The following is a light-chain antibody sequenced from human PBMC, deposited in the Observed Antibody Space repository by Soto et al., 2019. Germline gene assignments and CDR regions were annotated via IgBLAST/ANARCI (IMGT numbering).Light chain of an antibody. J-gene: IGKJ5*01. CDR2: EAS. V-gene: IGKV1-5*01. CDR1: QTITRW. CDR3: QQYNSYPIT. Sequence: DIQMTPSPATLSSSVGDRFTITVRASQTITRWLTWYQQKPGRAPRLLIYEASILQSGVPSRFSGSGSGTEFALTISGLQPDDFATYYCQQYNSYPITFGQGTRLEIK.